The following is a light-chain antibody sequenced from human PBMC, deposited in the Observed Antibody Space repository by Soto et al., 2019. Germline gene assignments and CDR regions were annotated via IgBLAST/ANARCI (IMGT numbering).Light chain of an antibody. Sequence: QSVLTQPPSASAAPVQAVTISCTGTSSDVGGCNYVSWYQQHPGRGPKLMIYEVSKQPSGVPDRISGSKSGNTPSLTVSGLQVEDEVDYYCSSYAASNNFGVFGTGTKVTV. V-gene: IGLV2-8*01. CDR1: SSDVGGCNY. CDR2: EVS. CDR3: SSYAASNNFGV. J-gene: IGLJ1*01.